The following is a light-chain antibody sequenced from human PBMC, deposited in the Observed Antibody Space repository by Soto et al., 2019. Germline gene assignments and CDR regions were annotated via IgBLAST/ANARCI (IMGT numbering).Light chain of an antibody. J-gene: IGKJ2*01. CDR3: KQYGSSVSYT. Sequence: VLTQSPGTLSLSPGERVTLSCRASQTVSSNYLAWYQQKPGQAPRLLIYGASSRATGIPDRFSGSGSGTHVTLTIRRLELEDFVDYFCKQYGSSVSYTFGQGTKLEIK. CDR2: GAS. V-gene: IGKV3-20*01. CDR1: QTVSSNY.